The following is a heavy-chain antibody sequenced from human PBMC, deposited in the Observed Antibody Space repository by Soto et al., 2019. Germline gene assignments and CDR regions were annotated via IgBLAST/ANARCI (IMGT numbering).Heavy chain of an antibody. D-gene: IGHD6-13*01. CDR1: GDSVSSNSAA. Sequence: QVQLQQSGPGLVKPSQTLSLTCAISGDSVSSNSAAWNWIRQSPSRGLEWLGRTYYRSRWYNDYXXSVKSRITTNXXTXKXXFSLQLNSVTPEDTAVYYCAREAYSSSWALYGMDVWGQGTTVTVSS. V-gene: IGHV6-1*01. CDR3: AREAYSSSWALYGMDV. J-gene: IGHJ6*02. CDR2: TYYRSRWYN.